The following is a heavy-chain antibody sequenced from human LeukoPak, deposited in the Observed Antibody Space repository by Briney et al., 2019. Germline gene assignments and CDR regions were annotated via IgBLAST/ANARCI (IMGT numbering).Heavy chain of an antibody. V-gene: IGHV3-30-3*01. CDR1: GFTFSSYA. Sequence: HAGGSLRLSCAAPGFTFSSYAMPWVRQAPGKGLEWVAVISYDGSNKYYADSVKGRFTISRDNSKNTLYLQMNSLRAEDTAVYYCVAVAGNWGQGTLVTVSS. D-gene: IGHD6-19*01. CDR3: VAVAGN. J-gene: IGHJ4*02. CDR2: ISYDGSNK.